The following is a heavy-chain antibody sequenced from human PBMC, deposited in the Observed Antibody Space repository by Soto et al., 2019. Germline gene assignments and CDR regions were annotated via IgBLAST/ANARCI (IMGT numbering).Heavy chain of an antibody. Sequence: EVQLLESGGGLVQPGESLRLSCAVSGFTFSNFAMGWVRQTPGKGLVWVSGISASGDSTYYVDSVKGRFTISRDNSKDMVYLQMNSLKAEDTALYYCTGETYYFDYWGQGTLVTVSS. V-gene: IGHV3-23*01. CDR3: TGETYYFDY. CDR2: ISASGDST. CDR1: GFTFSNFA. D-gene: IGHD3-10*01. J-gene: IGHJ4*02.